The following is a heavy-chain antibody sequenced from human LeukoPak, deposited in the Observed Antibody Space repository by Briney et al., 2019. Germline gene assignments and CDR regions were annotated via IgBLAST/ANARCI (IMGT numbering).Heavy chain of an antibody. V-gene: IGHV1-69*06. CDR1: GGTFSSYA. J-gene: IGHJ4*02. CDR2: IIPIFGTA. CDR3: ATQLVPGFDY. D-gene: IGHD6-13*01. Sequence: ASVKVCCKASGGTFSSYAISWGRQAPGQGLGWMGGIIPIFGTANYAQKFQGRVTSTADKSTSTAYMELSSLRSEDTAVYSCATQLVPGFDYWGQGTLVTVSS.